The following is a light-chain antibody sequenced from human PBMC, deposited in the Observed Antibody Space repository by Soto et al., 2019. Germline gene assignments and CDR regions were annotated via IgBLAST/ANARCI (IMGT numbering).Light chain of an antibody. CDR1: STDVGANNY. Sequence: QSALTQPASVSVSPGQSITISCTGTSTDVGANNYVSWYQQHPGRAPKVMIYDVTNRPSGVSNRFSGSKSGNTASLTISGLQAEDEADYYCYSRVGGTTGVFGGGTKVTVL. V-gene: IGLV2-14*03. CDR2: DVT. J-gene: IGLJ2*01. CDR3: YSRVGGTTGV.